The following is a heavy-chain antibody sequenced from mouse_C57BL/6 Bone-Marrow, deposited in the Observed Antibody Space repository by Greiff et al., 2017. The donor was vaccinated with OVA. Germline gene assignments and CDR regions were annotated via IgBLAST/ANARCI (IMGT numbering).Heavy chain of an antibody. V-gene: IGHV1-18*01. CDR3: ARAGDPLAMDY. J-gene: IGHJ4*01. Sequence: EVKLQESGPELVKPGASVKIPCKASGYTFTDYNMDWVKQSHGKSLEWIGDINPNNGGTNYNQKFKGKATLTVDKSSSTAYMELRSLTSEDTAVYYCARAGDPLAMDYWGQGTSVTVSS. CDR2: INPNNGGT. CDR1: GYTFTDYN.